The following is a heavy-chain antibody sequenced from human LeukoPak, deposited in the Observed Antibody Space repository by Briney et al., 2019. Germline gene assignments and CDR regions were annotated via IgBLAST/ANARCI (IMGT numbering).Heavy chain of an antibody. V-gene: IGHV1-46*01. CDR2: INPSGGST. D-gene: IGHD5-24*01. J-gene: IGHJ4*02. Sequence: ASVKVSCKASGCTFTSYYMHWVRQAPGQGLEWMGIINPSGGSTSYAQKFRGRVTMTRDTSTTTVYMELTSLKSDDTAVYYCARGKEMATITGGPDYWGQGTLVTVSS. CDR1: GCTFTSYY. CDR3: ARGKEMATITGGPDY.